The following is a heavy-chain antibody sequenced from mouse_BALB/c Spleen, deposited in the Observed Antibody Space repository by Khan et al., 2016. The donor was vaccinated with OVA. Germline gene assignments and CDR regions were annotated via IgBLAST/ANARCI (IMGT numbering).Heavy chain of an antibody. CDR1: EFSLTGYG. J-gene: IGHJ4*01. CDR2: IWGDGST. D-gene: IGHD2-4*01. Sequence: QVQLKESGPGLVAPSQSLSITCTVSEFSLTGYGVNWVRQPPGKGLEWLGMIWGDGSTEYNSALKSRLSISKDNSKSQVFLKMNSLQTDDTARYYCAREIYYDYAYYYAMDYWGQGTSVTVSS. V-gene: IGHV2-6-7*01. CDR3: AREIYYDYAYYYAMDY.